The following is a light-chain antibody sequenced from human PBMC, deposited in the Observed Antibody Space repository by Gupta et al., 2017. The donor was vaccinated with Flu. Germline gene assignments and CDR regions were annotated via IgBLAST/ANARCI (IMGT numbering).Light chain of an antibody. Sequence: DIQMTQSPSSLSASVGDRVTISCRASQNIDIYLNWYQQRPGAAPKVLILTSSGLKRGVPSRFSGSGSGTDFTLNIDKRQPEEFGTYYCQQRRSTPFTFGQGTKV. CDR1: QNIDIY. CDR2: TSS. V-gene: IGKV1-39*01. J-gene: IGKJ2*01. CDR3: QQRRSTPFT.